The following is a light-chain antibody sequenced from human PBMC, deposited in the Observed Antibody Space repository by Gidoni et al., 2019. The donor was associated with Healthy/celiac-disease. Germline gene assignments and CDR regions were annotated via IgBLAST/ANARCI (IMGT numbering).Light chain of an antibody. J-gene: IGKJ4*01. Sequence: DIVMTQSPDSLPVSLGERATINCKYSQSVLYSSNNKNYLAWYQQKPGQPPKLLIYWASTRESGVPDRFSGSGSGTDFTLTISSLQAEDVAVYYCQQYYSTLLFGGGTKVEIK. CDR3: QQYYSTLL. V-gene: IGKV4-1*01. CDR2: WAS. CDR1: QSVLYSSNNKNY.